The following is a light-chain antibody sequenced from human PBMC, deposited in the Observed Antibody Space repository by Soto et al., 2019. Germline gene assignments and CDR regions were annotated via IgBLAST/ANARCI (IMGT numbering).Light chain of an antibody. CDR2: DVS. V-gene: IGLV2-14*01. Sequence: QSALTQPASVSGSPGQSITISCTGTTSDVGGYNYVSWYQQHPGKTPKLMIYDVSNRPSGVSNRFSGYKTGNTAALTIAGLQAEDEADYYCSSYTSSSPFFGGGTKVTVL. CDR1: TSDVGGYNY. CDR3: SSYTSSSPF. J-gene: IGLJ2*01.